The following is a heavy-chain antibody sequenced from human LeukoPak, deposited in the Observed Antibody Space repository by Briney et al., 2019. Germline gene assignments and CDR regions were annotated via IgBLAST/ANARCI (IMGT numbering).Heavy chain of an antibody. V-gene: IGHV1-8*01. CDR3: AVLGYCTSTDCLDY. D-gene: IGHD2-2*01. CDR2: MNPNSGNT. Sequence: ASVKVSCKASGYTFTSYDINWVRQATGQGLEWMGWMNPNSGNTGYAQKFQGRVTMTRDTSISTAYMELSSLRAEDTAVYYCAVLGYCTSTDCLDYWGQGTLVTVSS. J-gene: IGHJ4*02. CDR1: GYTFTSYD.